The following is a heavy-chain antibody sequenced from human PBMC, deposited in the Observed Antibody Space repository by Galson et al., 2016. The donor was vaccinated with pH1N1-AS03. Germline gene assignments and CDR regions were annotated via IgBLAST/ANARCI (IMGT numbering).Heavy chain of an antibody. CDR3: ARFEWSDSYCDY. CDR2: IYHTGRT. J-gene: IGHJ4*02. D-gene: IGHD3-3*01. CDR1: GYSISSGYY. V-gene: IGHV4-38-2*01. Sequence: LSLTCDVSGYSISSGYYWGWIRQAPGKALEYIGNIYHTGRTYYNLSLKSRATISRDTSKNQLSLKVRPVTAADTAVYYCARFEWSDSYCDYWGQGMLVTVSS.